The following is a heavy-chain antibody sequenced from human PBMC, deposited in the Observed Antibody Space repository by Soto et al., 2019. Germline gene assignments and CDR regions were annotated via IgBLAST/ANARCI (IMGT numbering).Heavy chain of an antibody. CDR3: AKGLDCSSASCYMADY. Sequence: GGSLRLSCPASGFTFSSYAMSWFRQAPGKGLEWVSAISGSGGSKYYADSVKGRFTISRDNSKNTLYLKMNSLRAEDTAVYSCAKGLDCSSASCYMADYWGQGTLVTVSS. J-gene: IGHJ4*02. D-gene: IGHD2-2*02. V-gene: IGHV3-23*01. CDR2: ISGSGGSK. CDR1: GFTFSSYA.